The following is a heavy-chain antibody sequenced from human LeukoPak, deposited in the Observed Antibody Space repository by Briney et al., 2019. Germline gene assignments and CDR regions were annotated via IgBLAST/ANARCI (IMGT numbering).Heavy chain of an antibody. V-gene: IGHV5-51*01. CDR3: ARHDSRITIFGVDY. CDR2: IYPGDSDT. J-gene: IGHJ4*02. D-gene: IGHD3-3*01. Sequence: GAPLQTSCKGSGYSFTSYWIGGGRQLPGKGLEGMGIIYPGDSDTRYSPSFQGQVTISADKSISTAYLQWSSLKASDTAMYYCARHDSRITIFGVDYWGQGTLVTVSS. CDR1: GYSFTSYW.